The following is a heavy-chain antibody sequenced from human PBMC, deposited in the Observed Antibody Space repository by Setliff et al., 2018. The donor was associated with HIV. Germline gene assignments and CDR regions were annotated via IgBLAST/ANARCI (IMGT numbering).Heavy chain of an antibody. V-gene: IGHV3-7*03. J-gene: IGHJ6*03. CDR2: IKQDGSEK. Sequence: TGGSLRLSCAASGFTFSNYWMSWVRQAPGKGLEWVANIKQDGSEKNYVDSVRGRFTISRDNARNSLSLQMNSLGADDTAVYYCVRVAYEYIYGYNNYYYMDVWGKGTAVTVSS. D-gene: IGHD5-18*01. CDR1: GFTFSNYW. CDR3: VRVAYEYIYGYNNYYYMDV.